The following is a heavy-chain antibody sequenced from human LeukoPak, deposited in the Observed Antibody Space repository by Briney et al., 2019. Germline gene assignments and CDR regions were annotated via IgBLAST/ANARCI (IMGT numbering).Heavy chain of an antibody. Sequence: GASVTVSCKASGYTFTGYYMHWVRQAPGQGLEWMGWINSNSGGTNYAQKFQGRVTMTRDTSISTAYMELSRLRSDDTAVYYCARGFDDYGGNSGVVWFDPWGQGTLVTVSS. D-gene: IGHD4-23*01. J-gene: IGHJ5*02. CDR3: ARGFDDYGGNSGVVWFDP. CDR1: GYTFTGYY. V-gene: IGHV1-2*02. CDR2: INSNSGGT.